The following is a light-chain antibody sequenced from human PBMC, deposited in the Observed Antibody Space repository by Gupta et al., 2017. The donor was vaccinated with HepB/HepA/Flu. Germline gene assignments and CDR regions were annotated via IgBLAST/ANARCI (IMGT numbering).Light chain of an antibody. CDR3: HQRHNCPFT. J-gene: IGKJ4*01. V-gene: IGKV3-11*01. CDR1: QSVNRY. CDR2: DAS. Sequence: EIVLTQSPATLSLSPGERATLSCRASQSVNRYLAWYQQKPGQAPRLLIYDASKRANGFPDRFGGSGSGTEFTLTISNGEPEEFAVYYCHQRHNCPFTFGRGTQVEIK.